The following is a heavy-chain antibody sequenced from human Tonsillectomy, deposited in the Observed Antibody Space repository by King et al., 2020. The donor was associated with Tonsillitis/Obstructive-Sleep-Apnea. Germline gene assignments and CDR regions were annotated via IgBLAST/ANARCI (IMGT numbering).Heavy chain of an antibody. J-gene: IGHJ6*03. CDR1: GFTFSSCA. Sequence: VQLVESGGGLVQPGGSLRLPCAASGFTFSSCAMSWVRQAPGKGLEWVSAISGSGGSTYYADSVKGRFTISRDNSKNTLYLQMNSLRAEDTAVYYCAKGPSWGYYYYMDVWGKGTTVTVSS. CDR3: AKGPSWGYYYYMDV. D-gene: IGHD6-13*01. V-gene: IGHV3-23*04. CDR2: ISGSGGST.